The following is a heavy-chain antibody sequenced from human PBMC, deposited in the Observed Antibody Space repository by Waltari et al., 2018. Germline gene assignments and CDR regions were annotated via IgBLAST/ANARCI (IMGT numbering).Heavy chain of an antibody. CDR3: ARTVTTWPGPWPDAFDI. Sequence: QVQLQESGPGLVKPSETLSLTCTVSGGSISSYYWSWIRQPPGKGLEWFGYIYYSGSTNYNPSLKSRVTISVDTSKNQFSLKLSSVTAADTAVYYCARTVTTWPGPWPDAFDIWGQGTMVTVSS. V-gene: IGHV4-59*01. CDR2: IYYSGST. J-gene: IGHJ3*02. D-gene: IGHD4-17*01. CDR1: GGSISSYY.